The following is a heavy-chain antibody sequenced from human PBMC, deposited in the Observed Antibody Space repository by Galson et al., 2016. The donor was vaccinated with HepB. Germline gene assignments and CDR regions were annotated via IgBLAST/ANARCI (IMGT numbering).Heavy chain of an antibody. J-gene: IGHJ4*02. Sequence: SLRLSCADSTFAFDDYTLHWVRQAPGKGLEWVSLISWDGDITYYADSVKGRFTISRDNSKKSLYLQMNSLRTEDTALYYCAKHVHMHRGVIVHWGQGTLVTVSS. CDR3: AKHVHMHRGVIVH. CDR2: ISWDGDIT. D-gene: IGHD3-10*01. V-gene: IGHV3-43*01. CDR1: TFAFDDYT.